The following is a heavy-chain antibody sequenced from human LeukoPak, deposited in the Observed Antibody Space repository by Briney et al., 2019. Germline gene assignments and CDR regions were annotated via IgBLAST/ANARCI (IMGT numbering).Heavy chain of an antibody. Sequence: SVKVSCKASGYTFTSYGISWVRQAPGQGLEWMGGIIPIFGTANYAQKFQGRVTITTDESTSTAYMELSSLRSEDTAVYYCARAYCSSTSCEGDAFDIWGQGTMVTVSS. CDR1: GYTFTSYG. J-gene: IGHJ3*02. V-gene: IGHV1-69*05. D-gene: IGHD2-2*01. CDR3: ARAYCSSTSCEGDAFDI. CDR2: IIPIFGTA.